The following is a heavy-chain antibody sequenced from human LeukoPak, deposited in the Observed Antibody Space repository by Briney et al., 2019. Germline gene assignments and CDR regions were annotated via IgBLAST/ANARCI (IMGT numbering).Heavy chain of an antibody. CDR3: ARGRVFPDAFDI. D-gene: IGHD2-21*01. CDR1: GFTFSSYA. Sequence: GGSLRLSCAASGFTFSSYAMSWVRQAPGKGLEWVGRTRNKANSYTTEYAASVKGRFTISRDDSKNSLYLQMNSLKTEDTAVYYCARGRVFPDAFDIWGQGTMVTVSS. J-gene: IGHJ3*02. CDR2: TRNKANSYTT. V-gene: IGHV3-72*01.